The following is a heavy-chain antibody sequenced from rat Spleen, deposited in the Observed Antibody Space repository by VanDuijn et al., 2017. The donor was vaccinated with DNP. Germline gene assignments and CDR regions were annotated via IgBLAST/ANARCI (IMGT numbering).Heavy chain of an antibody. V-gene: IGHV5-25*01. CDR1: GFIFSNYW. CDR3: AKGPWYFDF. J-gene: IGHJ1*01. D-gene: IGHD1-11*01. CDR2: ISTGGSDI. Sequence: EVQLVESGGGPVQPGRSLKLSCVASGFIFSNYWMTWIRQAPTKGLEWVAFISTGGSDIYYRDSVKGRFTIFRDNAKSTLYLQMDSLRSEDTATYYCAKGPWYFDFWGPGTMVTVSS.